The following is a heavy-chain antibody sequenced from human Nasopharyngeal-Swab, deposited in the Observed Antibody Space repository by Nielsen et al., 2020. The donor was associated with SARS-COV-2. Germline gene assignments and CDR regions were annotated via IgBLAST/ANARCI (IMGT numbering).Heavy chain of an antibody. CDR3: ARVGYSSSPGGWFDP. V-gene: IGHV3-74*01. Sequence: SLKFSSAASGSSFSSYWMHWVRQAPGKVLVWVSRINSDGSSTSYADSVKGRFTISRDNAKNTLYLQMNSLRAEDTAVYYCARVGYSSSPGGWFDPWGQGTLVTVSP. J-gene: IGHJ5*02. D-gene: IGHD6-6*01. CDR2: INSDGSST. CDR1: GSSFSSYW.